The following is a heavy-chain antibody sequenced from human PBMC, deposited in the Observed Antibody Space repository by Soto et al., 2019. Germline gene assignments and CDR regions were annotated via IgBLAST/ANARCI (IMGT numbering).Heavy chain of an antibody. CDR3: ARDRNWTNGVCYLD. J-gene: IGHJ4*02. CDR2: MYHSGST. Sequence: SVTMCLTCAVAGGSISSIDGRSLVRQHPGKGLEWIGYMYHSGSTNYNPSLKSRVTISVDTSKNQFSLKLSSVTAADTAVYYCARDRNWTNGVCYLDWGQGILVTVSS. V-gene: IGHV4-4*02. CDR1: GGSISSIDG. D-gene: IGHD2-8*01.